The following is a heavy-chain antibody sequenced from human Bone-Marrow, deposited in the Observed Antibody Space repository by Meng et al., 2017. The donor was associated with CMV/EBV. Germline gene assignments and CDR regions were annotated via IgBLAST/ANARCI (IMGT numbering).Heavy chain of an antibody. CDR2: INPNSGGT. CDR3: ARVASIAAPFDY. V-gene: IGHV1-2*02. J-gene: IGHJ4*02. CDR1: GYTFTGYY. D-gene: IGHD6-13*01. Sequence: ASVKVSCKASGYTFTGYYMHWVRQAPGQGLEWMGWINPNSGGTNYAQKFQGRVTITADKSTSTAYMELSSLRSEDTAVYYCARVASIAAPFDYWGQGTLVTVSS.